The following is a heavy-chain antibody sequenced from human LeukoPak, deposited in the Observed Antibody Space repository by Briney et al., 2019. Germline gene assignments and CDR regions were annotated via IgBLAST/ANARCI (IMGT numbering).Heavy chain of an antibody. V-gene: IGHV6-1*01. CDR2: TYYRSKWYN. CDR1: GDSVSSNSAA. CDR3: AREGENYYDSSGYYFDY. D-gene: IGHD3-22*01. J-gene: IGHJ4*02. Sequence: SQTLSLTCAISGDSVSSNSAAWNWIRQSPSRGLEWLGRTYYRSKWYNDYAVSVKSRITINPDISKNQFSLQLNSVTPEDTAVYYCAREGENYYDSSGYYFDYWGQGTLVTVSS.